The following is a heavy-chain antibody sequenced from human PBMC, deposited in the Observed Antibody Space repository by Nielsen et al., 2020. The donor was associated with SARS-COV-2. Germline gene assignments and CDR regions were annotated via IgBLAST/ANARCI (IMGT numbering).Heavy chain of an antibody. CDR1: GFTFSSYG. D-gene: IGHD3-22*01. V-gene: IGHV3-30*03. CDR2: ISYDGSNK. CDR3: ASNYYDSSGYFSHFDY. J-gene: IGHJ4*02. Sequence: GGSLRLSCAASGFTFSSYGMHWVRQAPGKGLEWVAVISYDGSNKYYADSVKGRFTISRDNSKNTLYLQMNSLRAEDTAVYYCASNYYDSSGYFSHFDYWGQGTLVTVSS.